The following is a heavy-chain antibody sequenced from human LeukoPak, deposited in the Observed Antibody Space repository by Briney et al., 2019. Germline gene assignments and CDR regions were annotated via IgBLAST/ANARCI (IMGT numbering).Heavy chain of an antibody. D-gene: IGHD2-2*01. J-gene: IGHJ6*02. CDR2: IIPIFGTA. V-gene: IGHV1-69*13. Sequence: ASVKVSCKVSGYTLTELSMHWVRQAPGKGLEWMGGIIPIFGTANYAQKFQGRVTITADESTSTAYMELSSLRSEDTAVYYCARVPAAHPYYYGMDVWGQGTTVTVSS. CDR1: GYTLTELS. CDR3: ARVPAAHPYYYGMDV.